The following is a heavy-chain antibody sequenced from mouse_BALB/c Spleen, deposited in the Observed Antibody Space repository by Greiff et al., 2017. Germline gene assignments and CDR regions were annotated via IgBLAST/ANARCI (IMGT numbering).Heavy chain of an antibody. J-gene: IGHJ4*01. D-gene: IGHD1-2*01. CDR2: INPYNGDT. V-gene: IGHV1-20*02. CDR3: ARDGERAMDY. Sequence: VQLKESGPELVKPGASVKISCKASGYSFTGYFMNWVMQSHGKSLEWIGRINPYNGDTFYNQKFKGKATLTVDKSSSTAHMELRSLASEDSAVYYCARDGERAMDYWGQGTSVTVSS. CDR1: GYSFTGYF.